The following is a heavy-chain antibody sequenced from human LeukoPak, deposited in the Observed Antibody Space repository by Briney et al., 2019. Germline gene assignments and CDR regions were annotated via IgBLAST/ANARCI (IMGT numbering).Heavy chain of an antibody. Sequence: GGSLRLSCAASGFTFSSYGVHWVRQAPGKGLEWVAVIWYDGSNKYYADSVKGRFTVSRDNSKNTLYLQMNSLRAEDTAVYYCARDQPPYCSSTSCYVLNYWGQGTLVTVSS. CDR1: GFTFSSYG. CDR3: ARDQPPYCSSTSCYVLNY. J-gene: IGHJ4*02. V-gene: IGHV3-33*01. CDR2: IWYDGSNK. D-gene: IGHD2-2*01.